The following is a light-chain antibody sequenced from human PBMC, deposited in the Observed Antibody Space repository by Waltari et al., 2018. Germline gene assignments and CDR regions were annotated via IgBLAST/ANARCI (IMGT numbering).Light chain of an antibody. CDR2: TAS. CDR3: QQYDNWPPYT. J-gene: IGKJ2*01. Sequence: EIVMTQSPATLSVSPGARANISCRASQSVNSNLAWYQQKPGQAPRLLIYTASTRATGVPARFSGGGSGTHFTLTISSLQSEDFAVYYCQQYDNWPPYTFGQGTNLEIK. CDR1: QSVNSN. V-gene: IGKV3-15*01.